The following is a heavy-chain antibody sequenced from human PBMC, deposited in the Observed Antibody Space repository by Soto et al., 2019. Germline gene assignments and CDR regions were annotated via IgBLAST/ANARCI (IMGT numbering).Heavy chain of an antibody. Sequence: GGSLRLSFIDSGFTFRDYAFNWVRQAPGKGLEWVSYISVGGGSIFYADSVKGRFTISRDDARNSVYLQMNTLRHEDTAVYHCVRDHRWAFDIWGQGTVVTVPS. V-gene: IGHV3-48*03. CDR3: VRDHRWAFDI. J-gene: IGHJ3*02. CDR2: ISVGGGSI. D-gene: IGHD2-15*01. CDR1: GFTFRDYA.